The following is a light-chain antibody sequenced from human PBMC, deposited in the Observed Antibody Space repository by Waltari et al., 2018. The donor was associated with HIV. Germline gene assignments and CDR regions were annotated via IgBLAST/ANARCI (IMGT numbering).Light chain of an antibody. Sequence: QSALTQPASVSGSPGQSIPISCTGTSSDVGGYNYISWYQQHPGKAPKLMIYHVSNRPSGVSNRFSGSKSGNTASLTISGLQAEDEADYYCTSYTSSNTLVIFGGGTKLTVL. CDR3: TSYTSSNTLVI. CDR1: SSDVGGYNY. CDR2: HVS. J-gene: IGLJ2*01. V-gene: IGLV2-14*03.